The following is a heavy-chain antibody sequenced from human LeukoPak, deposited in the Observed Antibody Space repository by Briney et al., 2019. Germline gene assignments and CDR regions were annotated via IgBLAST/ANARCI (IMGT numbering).Heavy chain of an antibody. J-gene: IGHJ4*02. CDR2: ISYDGSNK. CDR1: GFTFSSYA. CDR3: ARVRSGGWYSFDY. Sequence: GGSLRLSCAASGFTFSSYAMHWVRQAPGKGLEWVAVISYDGSNKYYADSVKGRFTISRDNSKNTLYLQMNSLRAEDTAVYYCARVRSGGWYSFDYWGQGTLVTVSS. V-gene: IGHV3-30*04. D-gene: IGHD6-19*01.